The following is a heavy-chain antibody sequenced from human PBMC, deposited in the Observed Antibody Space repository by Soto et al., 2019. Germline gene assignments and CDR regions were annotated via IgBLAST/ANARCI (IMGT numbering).Heavy chain of an antibody. J-gene: IGHJ3*02. D-gene: IGHD4-17*01. CDR2: ISASYST. Sequence: GGSLRLSCAASGFTFSTYAMSWVRQAPGKGLEWVSAISASYSTYYADSVKGRFTISRDNSMNALHLQMNSLRIEDTAVYYCAHPRGYGVFDAYDIWGQGXMVTV. V-gene: IGHV3-23*01. CDR1: GFTFSTYA. CDR3: AHPRGYGVFDAYDI.